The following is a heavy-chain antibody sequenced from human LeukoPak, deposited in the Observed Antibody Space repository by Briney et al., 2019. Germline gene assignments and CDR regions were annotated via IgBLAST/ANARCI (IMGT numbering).Heavy chain of an antibody. V-gene: IGHV3-7*03. CDR2: IKEDGSKK. J-gene: IGHJ4*02. D-gene: IGHD3-22*01. CDR1: GFTFSNYW. CDR3: ATPLDYRDSSGFHQGGD. Sequence: GGSLRLSCAASGFTFSNYWMSWVRQAPGKGLEWVANIKEDGSKKNYVDSVKGRFTISRDNAKNSLYLQMTSLRAEDTAMYYCATPLDYRDSSGFHQGGDWGQGTLVTVSS.